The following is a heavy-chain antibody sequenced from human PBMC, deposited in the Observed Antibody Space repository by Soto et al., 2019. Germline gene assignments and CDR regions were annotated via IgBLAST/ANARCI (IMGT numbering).Heavy chain of an antibody. CDR1: GYSFTNHW. CDR2: IYPGDSDT. CDR3: ARHRTSGYGHPTFDF. V-gene: IGHV5-51*01. Sequence: PGESLKISCQGSGYSFTNHWIGWVRQMPGKRLELMGIIYPGDSDTRYTPSFQGQVTISVDKSISTAYLQWSSLKASDNALYFCARHRTSGYGHPTFDFWGQGTPVTVSS. D-gene: IGHD3-22*01. J-gene: IGHJ4*02.